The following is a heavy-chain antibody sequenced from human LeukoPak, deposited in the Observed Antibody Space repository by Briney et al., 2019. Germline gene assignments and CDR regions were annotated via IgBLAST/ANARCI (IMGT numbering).Heavy chain of an antibody. Sequence: SETLSLTCTVSGGSISSYYWSWIRQPPGKGLEWIGYIYYSGSTNYNPSLKSRVTISVDTSKSQFSLKLSSVTAADTAVYYCARARYGDYVDYWGQGTLVTVSS. CDR3: ARARYGDYVDY. J-gene: IGHJ4*02. V-gene: IGHV4-59*01. D-gene: IGHD4-17*01. CDR1: GGSISSYY. CDR2: IYYSGST.